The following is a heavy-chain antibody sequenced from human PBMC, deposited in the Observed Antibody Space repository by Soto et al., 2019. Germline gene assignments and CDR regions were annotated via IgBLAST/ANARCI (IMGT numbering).Heavy chain of an antibody. J-gene: IGHJ5*02. CDR2: INAGNGNT. Sequence: ASVKVSCKASGYTFTSYAMHWVRQAPGQRLEWMGWINAGNGNTKYSQKFQGRVTITRDTSASTAYMELSSLRSEDTAVYYCARDPPSSSSGANWFDPWGQGTLVTVSS. CDR3: ARDPPSSSSGANWFDP. D-gene: IGHD6-6*01. CDR1: GYTFTSYA. V-gene: IGHV1-3*01.